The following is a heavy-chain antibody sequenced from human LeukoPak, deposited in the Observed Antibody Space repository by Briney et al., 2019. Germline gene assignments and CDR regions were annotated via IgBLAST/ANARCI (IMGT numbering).Heavy chain of an antibody. D-gene: IGHD2-2*01. CDR2: ISGSGDST. Sequence: GGSLRLSCAASGFTFSSYGMSWVRQAPGKGLEWVSAISGSGDSTYYADSVKGRLTISRDNSKNTLFLQMNSLRAEDTAVYYCAKGEVVPAAIPLDFDYWGQGTLVTVSS. CDR3: AKGEVVPAAIPLDFDY. CDR1: GFTFSSYG. J-gene: IGHJ4*02. V-gene: IGHV3-23*01.